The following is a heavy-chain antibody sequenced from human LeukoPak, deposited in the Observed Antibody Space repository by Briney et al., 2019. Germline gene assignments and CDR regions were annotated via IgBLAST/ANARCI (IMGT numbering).Heavy chain of an antibody. Sequence: GRSLRLSCAASGFTFSSYGMHWVRQAPGKGLEWVAVISYDGSNKYYADSVKGRFTISRDNSKNTLYLQMNSLRAEDTAVYYCAKDRNRIMITFGGVLDYWGQGTLVTVSS. CDR2: ISYDGSNK. CDR3: AKDRNRIMITFGGVLDY. CDR1: GFTFSSYG. V-gene: IGHV3-30*18. D-gene: IGHD3-16*01. J-gene: IGHJ4*02.